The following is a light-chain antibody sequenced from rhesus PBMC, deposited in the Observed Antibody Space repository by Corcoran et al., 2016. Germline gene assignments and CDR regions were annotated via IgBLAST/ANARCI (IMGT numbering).Light chain of an antibody. Sequence: DIQMTQSPSALSVSVGDRVTISCRASENIYSDLAWYQQKPGKAPRLLRYGASSLQSWVPSRFSGSGSGTDFTLTISRLQPEDFASYYCQHYYDKPLTFGGGTKVEIK. J-gene: IGKJ4*01. V-gene: IGKV1S8*01. CDR2: GAS. CDR1: ENIYSD. CDR3: QHYYDKPLT.